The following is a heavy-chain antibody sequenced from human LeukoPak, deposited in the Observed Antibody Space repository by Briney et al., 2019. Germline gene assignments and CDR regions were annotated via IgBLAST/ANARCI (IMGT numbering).Heavy chain of an antibody. CDR1: GFTFDDYA. V-gene: IGHV3-23*03. CDR3: ARWTNFHAFDI. D-gene: IGHD1-1*01. J-gene: IGHJ3*02. CDR2: LYSAGST. Sequence: GRSLRLSCAASGFTFDDYAMHWVRQAPGKGLEWVSLLYSAGSTNYADSVKGRFTISRDDSKNTVYLQMNSLRAEDTAVYYCARWTNFHAFDIWGQGTLVTVSS.